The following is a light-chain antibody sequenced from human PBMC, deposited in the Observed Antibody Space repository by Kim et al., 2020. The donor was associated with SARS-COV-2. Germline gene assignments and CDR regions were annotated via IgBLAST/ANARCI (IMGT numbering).Light chain of an antibody. CDR3: NQYYSSPPS. CDR2: WAS. CDR1: QTNLYNSNNKNY. Sequence: RATLNCKSSQTNLYNSNNKNYLAWYQQKPGQTPKVLIYWASTRESGVPDRFSGSGSGTAFTLTISSLQAEDVAVYYCNQYYSSPPSFGQGTKLEI. V-gene: IGKV4-1*01. J-gene: IGKJ2*03.